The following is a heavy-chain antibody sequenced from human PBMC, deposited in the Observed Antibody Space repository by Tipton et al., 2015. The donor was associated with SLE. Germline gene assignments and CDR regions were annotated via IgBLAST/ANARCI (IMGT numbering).Heavy chain of an antibody. CDR3: AKDPWQYYYDSSGYDY. Sequence: GSLRLSCAASGFTFSSYAMSWVRQAPGKGLEWVSAISGSGGSTYYADSVKGRFTISRDNSKNTLYLQMNSLRAEDTAVYYCAKDPWQYYYDSSGYDYWGQGTLVTVSS. V-gene: IGHV3-23*01. J-gene: IGHJ4*02. CDR2: ISGSGGST. D-gene: IGHD3-22*01. CDR1: GFTFSSYA.